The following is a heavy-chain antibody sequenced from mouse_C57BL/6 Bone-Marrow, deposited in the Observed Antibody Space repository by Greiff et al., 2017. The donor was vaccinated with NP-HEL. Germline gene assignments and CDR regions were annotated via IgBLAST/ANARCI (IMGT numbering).Heavy chain of an antibody. CDR1: GYTFTDYE. V-gene: IGHV1-15*01. D-gene: IGHD1-1*01. J-gene: IGHJ1*03. CDR2: IDPETGGT. CDR3: TRSYYGSSYTSYWYFDV. Sequence: QVQLQQSGAELVRPGASVTLSCKASGYTFTDYEMHWVKQTPVHGLEWIGAIDPETGGTAYNQKFKGKAILTADKSSSTAYMELRSLTSEYSAVYYCTRSYYGSSYTSYWYFDVWGTGTTVTVSS.